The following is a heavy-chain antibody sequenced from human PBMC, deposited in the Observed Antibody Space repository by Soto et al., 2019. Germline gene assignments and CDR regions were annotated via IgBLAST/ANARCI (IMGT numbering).Heavy chain of an antibody. CDR1: GDSFNDYY. J-gene: IGHJ6*03. V-gene: IGHV1-2*04. CDR2: INPNGGVT. D-gene: IGHD2-2*01. CDR3: ARESRAATAALDYYYFCTDV. Sequence: QVQLVQSGAEVRKPGASVTVSCRSSGDSFNDYYIHWVRQAPGQGFEWMGWINPNGGVTKYAPKFQGWVSMTRDTSIRRVYMQLSRLRSDDAAVDDCARESRAATAALDYYYFCTDVWGTGTTVTVSS.